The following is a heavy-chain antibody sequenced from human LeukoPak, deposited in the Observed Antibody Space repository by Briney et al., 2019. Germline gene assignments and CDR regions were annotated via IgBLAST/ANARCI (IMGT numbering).Heavy chain of an antibody. CDR1: GYTFTGYY. V-gene: IGHV1-2*06. J-gene: IGHJ4*02. D-gene: IGHD6-19*01. Sequence: ASVKVSCKASGYTFTGYYMHWVRQAPGQGLEWMGRINPNSGGTNYAQKFQGRVTMTRDTSISTAYMELSRLRSDDTAVYYCASFGVAGTVYFDYWGQGTLVTASS. CDR3: ASFGVAGTVYFDY. CDR2: INPNSGGT.